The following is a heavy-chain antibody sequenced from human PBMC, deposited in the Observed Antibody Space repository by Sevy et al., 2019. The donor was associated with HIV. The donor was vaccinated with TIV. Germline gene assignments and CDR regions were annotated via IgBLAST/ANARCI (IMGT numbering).Heavy chain of an antibody. CDR1: GFTVSSNY. V-gene: IGHV3-53*01. CDR3: ARAPRDSSSYYYYYYGMDV. Sequence: GGSLRLSCAASGFTVSSNYMSWVRQAPGKGLEWVSVIYSGGSTYYADSVKGRFTISRDNSKNTPYLQMNSLRAEDTAVYYWARAPRDSSSYYYYYYGMDVWGQGTMVTVSS. CDR2: IYSGGST. J-gene: IGHJ6*02. D-gene: IGHD6-13*01.